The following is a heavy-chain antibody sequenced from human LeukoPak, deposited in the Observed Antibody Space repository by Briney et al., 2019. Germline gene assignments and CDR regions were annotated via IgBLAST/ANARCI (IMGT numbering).Heavy chain of an antibody. CDR3: ARGRHSSSSAYFDY. CDR2: TSGSGGST. J-gene: IGHJ4*02. V-gene: IGHV3-23*01. Sequence: GGSLRLSCAASGFTFSTYAMSWVRQAPGKGLEWVSVTSGSGGSTYYADSVKGRFTTSRDNSKNTLYLQMNSLRAEDTAVYYCARGRHSSSSAYFDYWGQGTLVTVSS. CDR1: GFTFSTYA. D-gene: IGHD6-6*01.